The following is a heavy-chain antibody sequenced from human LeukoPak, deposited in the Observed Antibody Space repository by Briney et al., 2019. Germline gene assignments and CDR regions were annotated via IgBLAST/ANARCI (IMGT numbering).Heavy chain of an antibody. CDR3: AKDLRRTSYHHDFDY. J-gene: IGHJ4*02. Sequence: GGSLRLPCAASGFTFSSYAMSWVRQAPGKGLEWVSAISGSGGGTYYADSVKGRFTISRDNSKNTLYLQMNSLRAEDTAVYYCAKDLRRTSYHHDFDYWGQGTLVTVSS. V-gene: IGHV3-23*01. CDR1: GFTFSSYA. CDR2: ISGSGGGT. D-gene: IGHD2-2*01.